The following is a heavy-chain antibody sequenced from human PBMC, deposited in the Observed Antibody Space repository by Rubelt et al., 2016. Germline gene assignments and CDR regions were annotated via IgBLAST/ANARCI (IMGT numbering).Heavy chain of an antibody. D-gene: IGHD5-24*01. CDR1: GYTFTSYG. J-gene: IGHJ4*02. V-gene: IGHV1-18*01. CDR2: ISAYNGNT. Sequence: QVQLVQSGAEVKKPGASVKVSCKASGYTFTSYGISWVRQAPGQGLEWMGWISAYNGNTNYSQKLQGRITRTTDTATRTAYMELRSLRSDDTAGYYCARERDDYGDYWGQGTLVTVSS. CDR3: ARERDDYGDY.